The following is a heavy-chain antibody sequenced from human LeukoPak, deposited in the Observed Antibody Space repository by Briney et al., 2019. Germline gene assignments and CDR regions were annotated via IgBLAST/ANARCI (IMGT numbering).Heavy chain of an antibody. V-gene: IGHV3-7*01. CDR1: GFTFSSYW. J-gene: IGHJ5*02. CDR3: ARDLTISVGPSWFDP. CDR2: IKQDGSEK. Sequence: GGSLRLSCAASGFTFSSYWMSWVRQAPGKGLEWVANIKQDGSEKYYVDSVKGRFTISRDNAKNSLYLQMNSLRDEDTAVYYCARDLTISVGPSWFDPWGQGTLVSVSS. D-gene: IGHD3-3*01.